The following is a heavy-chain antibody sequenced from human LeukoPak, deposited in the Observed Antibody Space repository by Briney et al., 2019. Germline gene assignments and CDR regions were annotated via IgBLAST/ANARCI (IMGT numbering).Heavy chain of an antibody. Sequence: ASVKVSCKVSGYTLTELSMHWVRQAPGKGLEWMGDFDPEDGETIYAQKFQGRVTMTEDTSTDTAYVELSSLRSEDTAVYYCATGKEYRPRRRELDYWGQGTLVTVSS. J-gene: IGHJ4*02. CDR2: FDPEDGET. CDR3: ATGKEYRPRRRELDY. V-gene: IGHV1-24*01. CDR1: GYTLTELS. D-gene: IGHD3-16*02.